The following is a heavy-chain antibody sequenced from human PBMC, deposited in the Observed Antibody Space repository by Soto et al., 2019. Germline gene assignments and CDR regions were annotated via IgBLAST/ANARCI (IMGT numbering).Heavy chain of an antibody. CDR3: ARGRGYSYGIDY. D-gene: IGHD5-18*01. V-gene: IGHV4-30-4*01. Sequence: VQLQESGPGLVKPSQTLPLTCTVSGGSISSGDHYWSWIRQPPGKGLEYIGYIYNSGSAYYNPYHTSRVIISVDTPRTQCSLKLSSVTAADTAVYYCARGRGYSYGIDYWGQGTLVTVSS. CDR2: IYNSGSA. J-gene: IGHJ4*02. CDR1: GGSISSGDHY.